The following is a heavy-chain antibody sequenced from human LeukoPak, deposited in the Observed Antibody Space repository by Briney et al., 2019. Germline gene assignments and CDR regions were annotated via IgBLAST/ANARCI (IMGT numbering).Heavy chain of an antibody. CDR1: GYTFTSYG. CDR3: ARDYYDSSGYYEDY. V-gene: IGHV1-18*01. D-gene: IGHD3-22*01. J-gene: IGHJ4*02. CDR2: ISAYNGNT. Sequence: ASVKVSCKASGYTFTSYGISWVRQAPGQGLEWMGWISAYNGNTNYAQKLQGRVTMTTDTSTSTAHMELRSLRSDDTAVYYCARDYYDSSGYYEDYWGQGTLVTVSS.